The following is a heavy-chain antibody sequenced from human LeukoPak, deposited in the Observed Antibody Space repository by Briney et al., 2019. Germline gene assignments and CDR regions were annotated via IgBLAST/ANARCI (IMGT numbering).Heavy chain of an antibody. CDR2: ITSSSSYI. D-gene: IGHD4-17*01. J-gene: IGHJ4*02. Sequence: GGSLILSCAASGFTFSSYSMNWVRQAPGKGLEWVSSITSSSSYIYYADSVKGRFTISRDNAKNSLYLQMNSLRAEDTAVYYCARDLGYYGDLDYWGQGTLVTVSS. CDR3: ARDLGYYGDLDY. CDR1: GFTFSSYS. V-gene: IGHV3-21*01.